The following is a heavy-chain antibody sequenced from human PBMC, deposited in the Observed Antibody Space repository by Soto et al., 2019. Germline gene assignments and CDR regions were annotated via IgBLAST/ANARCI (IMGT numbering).Heavy chain of an antibody. Sequence: PGESLKISCKGSGYSFTSYWIGWVRQTPGKGLEWMGIIYPGESDTRYSPSFQGQVTITADKSISTAYLQWSSLKASDTAMYYCARQVRYCTNGVCYNWFDPWGQGTLVTVSS. CDR1: GYSFTSYW. V-gene: IGHV5-51*01. CDR2: IYPGESDT. J-gene: IGHJ5*02. CDR3: ARQVRYCTNGVCYNWFDP. D-gene: IGHD2-8*01.